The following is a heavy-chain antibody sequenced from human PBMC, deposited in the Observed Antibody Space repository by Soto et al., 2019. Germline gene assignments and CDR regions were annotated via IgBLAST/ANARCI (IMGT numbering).Heavy chain of an antibody. CDR1: GYSFAGYW. D-gene: IGHD3-22*01. J-gene: IGHJ4*02. CDR2: IDLSDSQT. V-gene: IGHV5-10-1*01. Sequence: GESLKISCKGSGYSFAGYWITWVRQKPGKGLEWMGRIDLSDSQTYYSPSFRGHVTISVTKSITTVFLQWSSLRASDTAMYYCARQIYDSDTGPNFQYYFDSWGQGTPVTVSS. CDR3: ARQIYDSDTGPNFQYYFDS.